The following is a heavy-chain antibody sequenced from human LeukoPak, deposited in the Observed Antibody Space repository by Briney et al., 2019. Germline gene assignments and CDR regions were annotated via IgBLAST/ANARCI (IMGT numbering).Heavy chain of an antibody. CDR1: GGSISSYY. CDR3: AGPARGGFSDYYYMDV. CDR2: IHYSGNT. V-gene: IGHV4-59*01. J-gene: IGHJ6*03. Sequence: SETLSLTCTVSGGSISSYYWSWIRQPPGKGLEWIGHIHYSGNTNYNPSLKSRVTMSVDSSKNQFSLKLSSVTAADTAVYFCAGPARGGFSDYYYMDVWGKGTTVTIS. D-gene: IGHD6-6*01.